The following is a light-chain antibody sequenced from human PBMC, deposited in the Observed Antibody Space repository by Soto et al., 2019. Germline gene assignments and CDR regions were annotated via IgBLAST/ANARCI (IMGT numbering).Light chain of an antibody. CDR3: QAWDSSTDHYV. V-gene: IGLV3-21*02. Sequence: SYELTQPPSVSVAPGQTARIPCGGNNIGSKSVHWYRQKPGQAPVLVVYDDSDRPSGIPERFSGSNSGNTATLTISRVEAGDEADYYCQAWDSSTDHYVFGSGTKVTVL. J-gene: IGLJ1*01. CDR2: DDS. CDR1: NIGSKS.